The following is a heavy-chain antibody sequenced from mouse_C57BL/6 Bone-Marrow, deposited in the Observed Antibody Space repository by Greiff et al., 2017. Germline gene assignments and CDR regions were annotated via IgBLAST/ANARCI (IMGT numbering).Heavy chain of an antibody. J-gene: IGHJ2*03. D-gene: IGHD1-1*01. CDR1: GYTFTDYY. CDR2: INPNNGGT. Sequence: EVQLQQSGPELVKPGASVKISCKASGYTFTDYYMNWVKQSPGKSLEWIGDINPNNGGTSYNQKLKGKATLTVDKSSSTAYMELRSLTSEDSAVYYCARDYYGSSWYFDYWGRGTSLTVSS. CDR3: ARDYYGSSWYFDY. V-gene: IGHV1-26*01.